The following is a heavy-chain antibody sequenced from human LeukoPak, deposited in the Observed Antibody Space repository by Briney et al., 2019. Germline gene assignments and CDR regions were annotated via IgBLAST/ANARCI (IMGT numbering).Heavy chain of an antibody. Sequence: GGSLRLSCAASGFTFSSYAMSWVRQAPGKGLEWVSAISGSGGSTYYADSVKGRFTISRDNSKKTLYLQMNSLRAEDTAVYYCAKGDPPAQTYYCDSSGYLFDYWGQGTLVTVSS. CDR1: GFTFSSYA. CDR3: AKGDPPAQTYYCDSSGYLFDY. V-gene: IGHV3-23*01. CDR2: ISGSGGST. D-gene: IGHD3-22*01. J-gene: IGHJ4*02.